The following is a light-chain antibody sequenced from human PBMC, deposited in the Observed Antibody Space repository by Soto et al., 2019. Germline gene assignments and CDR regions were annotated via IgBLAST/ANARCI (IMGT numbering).Light chain of an antibody. Sequence: DIQMTQSPSTLSASVGDRVTITCRASQSISNWLAWYQQKPGKAPKLLICGASSLESGVPSRFSGSGSGTEFTLTISSLQPDDFATYYCQQYNSYSPFFGQGTKLEIK. CDR3: QQYNSYSPF. CDR1: QSISNW. V-gene: IGKV1-5*01. J-gene: IGKJ2*01. CDR2: GAS.